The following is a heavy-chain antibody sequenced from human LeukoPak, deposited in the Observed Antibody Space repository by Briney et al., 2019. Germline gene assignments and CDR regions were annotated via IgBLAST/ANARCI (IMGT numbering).Heavy chain of an antibody. V-gene: IGHV3-21*01. D-gene: IGHD1-26*01. CDR3: ARARFHSGIYSGFDY. CDR1: GFTFFSSYS. CDR2: VTSSSSYI. J-gene: IGHJ4*02. Sequence: PGGSLRLSCAASGFTFFSSYSMSWVRQAPGKGLEWVSSVTSSSSYISYADSVKGRFTISRDNAKNSLYLQMHSLRAEDTAVYYCARARFHSGIYSGFDYWGQGTLVTVSS.